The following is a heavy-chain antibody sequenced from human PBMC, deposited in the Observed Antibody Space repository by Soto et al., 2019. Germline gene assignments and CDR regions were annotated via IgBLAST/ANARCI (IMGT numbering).Heavy chain of an antibody. V-gene: IGHV3-30-3*01. CDR3: ARVRTYYYDSSGYHNWFDP. CDR2: ISYDGSNK. CDR1: GFTFSSYP. D-gene: IGHD3-22*01. J-gene: IGHJ5*02. Sequence: PGGSLRLSCAASGFTFSSYPMHWVRQAPGKGLEWVAVISYDGSNKYYADSVKGRFTISRDNSKNTLYLQMNSLRSEDTAVYYCARVRTYYYDSSGYHNWFDPWGQGTLVTVS.